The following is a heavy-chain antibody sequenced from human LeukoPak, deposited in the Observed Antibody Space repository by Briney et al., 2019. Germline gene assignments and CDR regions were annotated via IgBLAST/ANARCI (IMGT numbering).Heavy chain of an antibody. CDR2: IYYSGST. V-gene: IGHV4-59*01. CDR3: ARADYYYGSGSYSFRFDP. J-gene: IGHJ5*02. CDR1: GGSISIYY. D-gene: IGHD3-10*01. Sequence: SETLSLTCTVSGGSISIYYWSWIRQPPGKGLEWIGYIYYSGSTNYNPSLKSRVTISVDTSKNQFSLKLSSVTAADTAVYYCARADYYYGSGSYSFRFDPWGQGTLVTVSS.